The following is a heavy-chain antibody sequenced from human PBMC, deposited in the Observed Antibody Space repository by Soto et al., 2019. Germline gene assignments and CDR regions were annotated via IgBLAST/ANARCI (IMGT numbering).Heavy chain of an antibody. J-gene: IGHJ6*02. CDR1: GFTFSGSA. CDR3: TTDTAMVSFGYYGMDV. V-gene: IGHV3-73*01. D-gene: IGHD5-18*01. CDR2: IRSKANSYAT. Sequence: EVQLVESGGGLVQPGGSLKLSCAASGFTFSGSAMHWVRQASGKGLEWVGRIRSKANSYATAYAASVKGRFTISRDDSKNTAYRQMNSLKTEDTAVYYCTTDTAMVSFGYYGMDVWGQGTTVTVSS.